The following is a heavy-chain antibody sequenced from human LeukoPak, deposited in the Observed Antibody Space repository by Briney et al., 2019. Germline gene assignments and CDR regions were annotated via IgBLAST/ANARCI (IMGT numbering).Heavy chain of an antibody. CDR1: GFTFGDYS. J-gene: IGHJ4*02. D-gene: IGHD1-26*01. Sequence: GGSLRLSCTASGFTFGDYSMNWVRQAPGKGLEWAGFIRSKAYGGTTEYAASVKGRFTISRDDSKSIAYLQMNSLKSEDTAVYYCTRGRRATHDYWGQGTLVTVSS. V-gene: IGHV3-49*04. CDR3: TRGRRATHDY. CDR2: IRSKAYGGTT.